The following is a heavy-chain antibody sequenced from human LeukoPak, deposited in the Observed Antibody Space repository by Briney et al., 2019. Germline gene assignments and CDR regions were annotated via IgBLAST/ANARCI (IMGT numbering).Heavy chain of an antibody. J-gene: IGHJ5*02. Sequence: GASVKVSCKASGYTFTGYYPHWVRQAPGQGLEWMGWINPNSGDTNYAQKFQGRVTMTRDTSISTAYMELRRLRSDDTAVYYCARENDYGNNWFDPWGQGTLVTVSS. CDR1: GYTFTGYY. CDR3: ARENDYGNNWFDP. V-gene: IGHV1-2*02. D-gene: IGHD4-17*01. CDR2: INPNSGDT.